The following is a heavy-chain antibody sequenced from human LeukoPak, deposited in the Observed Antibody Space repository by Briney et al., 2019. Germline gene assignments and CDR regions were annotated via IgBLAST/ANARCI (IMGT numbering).Heavy chain of an antibody. D-gene: IGHD2-21*02. Sequence: GGSLRLSCAASGFTFSSYAMHWVRQAPGKGLEWVAVISYDGSNKYYADSVKGRFTISRDNSKNTLYLQMNSLRAEDTAVYYCARDGPDCRRQQCNYFDYWGQGTLVTVSS. CDR2: ISYDGSNK. V-gene: IGHV3-30-3*01. CDR1: GFTFSSYA. CDR3: ARDGPDCRRQQCNYFDY. J-gene: IGHJ4*02.